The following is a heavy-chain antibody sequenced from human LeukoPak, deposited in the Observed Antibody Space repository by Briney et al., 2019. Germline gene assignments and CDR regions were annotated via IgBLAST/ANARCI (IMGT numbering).Heavy chain of an antibody. V-gene: IGHV4-34*01. D-gene: IGHD4/OR15-4a*01. J-gene: IGHJ4*02. CDR3: AKDPTHFRVWDDYDTNILSH. CDR2: INHSGST. CDR1: GGSFSGYY. Sequence: SETLSLTCAVYGGSFSGYYWSWIRQSPGKGLEWIGEINHSGSTNYNPSLKSRVTISVDTSKNQFSLKLSSVTAADTAVYYCAKDPTHFRVWDDYDTNILSHWGQGTLVTVSS.